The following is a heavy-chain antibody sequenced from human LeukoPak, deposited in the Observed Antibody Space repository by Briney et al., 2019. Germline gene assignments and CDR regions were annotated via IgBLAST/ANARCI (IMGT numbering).Heavy chain of an antibody. Sequence: PSETLSLTCTVSGGSISSSSYYWGWIRQPPGKGLEWIGSIYYSGSTYYNPSLKSRVTISVDTSKNQFSLKLSSVTAADTAVYYCARSGGWSFDYWGQGTLVTVSS. CDR2: IYYSGST. J-gene: IGHJ4*02. D-gene: IGHD6-19*01. V-gene: IGHV4-39*01. CDR3: ARSGGWSFDY. CDR1: GGSISSSSYY.